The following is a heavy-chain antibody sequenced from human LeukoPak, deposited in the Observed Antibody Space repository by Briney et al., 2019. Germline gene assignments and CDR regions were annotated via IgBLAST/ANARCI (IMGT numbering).Heavy chain of an antibody. D-gene: IGHD6-13*01. CDR2: ISYDGSNK. V-gene: IGHV3-30*03. J-gene: IGHJ5*02. Sequence: GRSLRLSCAASGFSFSSYGMHWVRQAPGKGLEWVAVISYDGSNKYYADSVKGRFTISRDNSKNTLFLQMNSLRAEDTAVYYCARDLDSSSWYILWFDPWGQGTLVTVSS. CDR1: GFSFSSYG. CDR3: ARDLDSSSWYILWFDP.